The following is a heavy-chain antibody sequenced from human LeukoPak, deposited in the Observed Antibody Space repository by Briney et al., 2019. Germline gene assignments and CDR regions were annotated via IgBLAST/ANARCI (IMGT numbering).Heavy chain of an antibody. CDR3: AREWPDIVVVPAATLFDY. CDR1: GYTFTSYG. Sequence: ASVKVSCKASGYTFTSYGISWVRQAPGQGLEWMGRISAYNGNTNYAQKLQGRVTMTTDTSTSTAYMELRSLRSDDTAVYYCAREWPDIVVVPAATLFDYWGQGTLVTVSS. J-gene: IGHJ4*02. V-gene: IGHV1-18*01. CDR2: ISAYNGNT. D-gene: IGHD2-2*01.